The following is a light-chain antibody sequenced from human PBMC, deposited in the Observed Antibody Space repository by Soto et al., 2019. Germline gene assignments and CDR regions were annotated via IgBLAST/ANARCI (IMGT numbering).Light chain of an antibody. CDR3: QQRSNGPLRWT. Sequence: EIVLTQSPATLSLSPGERATLSCRASQSVSSSLAWYQQKPGQAPRLLIYDASNRATGIPARFSGSGSGTDVTLAISSLEPEDFAVYYCQQRSNGPLRWTFGGGTKVEIK. CDR2: DAS. J-gene: IGKJ4*01. CDR1: QSVSSS. V-gene: IGKV3-11*01.